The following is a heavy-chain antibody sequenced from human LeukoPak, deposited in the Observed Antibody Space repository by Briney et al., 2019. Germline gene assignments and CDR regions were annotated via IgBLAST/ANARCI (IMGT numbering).Heavy chain of an antibody. CDR2: IYSGST. Sequence: KPSENLSLNCTVSGGSISSSLYYWGWIRQPPGKGLEWVGSIYSGSTYYNPSLKSRVTISVDTSKNQFSLKLSSVTAAVTAVYYCARSPMIRGVMGWFDPWGQGTLVTVSS. J-gene: IGHJ5*02. V-gene: IGHV4-39*01. CDR1: GGSISSSLYY. CDR3: ARSPMIRGVMGWFDP. D-gene: IGHD3-10*01.